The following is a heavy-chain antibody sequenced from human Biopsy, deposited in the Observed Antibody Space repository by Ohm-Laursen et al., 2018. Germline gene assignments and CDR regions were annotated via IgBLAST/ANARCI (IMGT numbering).Heavy chain of an antibody. CDR2: IKRDGSQS. V-gene: IGHV3-7*03. Sequence: SLRLSCAASGFTFSTYWMTWVRQAPGKGLEWVANIKRDGSQSNHADSVEGRFTISRDNAKNSLYLQMNNLTSEDTALYYCVRSLRNYDFLDSWGQGTLVSVSS. J-gene: IGHJ4*02. D-gene: IGHD3-16*01. CDR3: VRSLRNYDFLDS. CDR1: GFTFSTYW.